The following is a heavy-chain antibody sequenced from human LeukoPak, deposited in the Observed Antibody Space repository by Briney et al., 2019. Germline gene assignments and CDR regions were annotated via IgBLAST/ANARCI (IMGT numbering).Heavy chain of an antibody. CDR2: INPSGGSA. CDR1: GYTFTSYG. D-gene: IGHD5-24*01. Sequence: ASVKVSCKASGYTFTSYGISWVRQAPGQGLEWMGIINPSGGSASYAQKFQGRVTMTRDTSTSTVYMELSSLRSEDTAVYYCARASEEMATIRLRRSAFDIWGQGTMVTVSS. J-gene: IGHJ3*02. CDR3: ARASEEMATIRLRRSAFDI. V-gene: IGHV1-46*01.